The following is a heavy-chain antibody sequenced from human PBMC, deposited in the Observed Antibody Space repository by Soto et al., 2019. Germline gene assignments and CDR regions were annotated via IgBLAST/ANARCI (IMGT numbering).Heavy chain of an antibody. J-gene: IGHJ4*02. V-gene: IGHV4-61*01. Sequence: PSETLSLTCTVSGGSVSTDNYYWSWIRQPPGKGLEWIAYIYHSGSTAYNPSLKSRVTISVDTSRDQFSLKLTSVTAADTAVYCCATIPYDSSGYYRKYYFDYWGQGTLVTVSS. CDR1: GGSVSTDNYY. CDR2: IYHSGST. D-gene: IGHD3-22*01. CDR3: ATIPYDSSGYYRKYYFDY.